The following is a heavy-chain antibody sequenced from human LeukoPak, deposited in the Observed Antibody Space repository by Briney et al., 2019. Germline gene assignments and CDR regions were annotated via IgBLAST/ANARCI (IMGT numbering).Heavy chain of an antibody. CDR3: ARRIQLWPYYFDY. J-gene: IGHJ4*02. D-gene: IGHD5-18*01. CDR2: IYHTGST. CDR1: GVSINNSDW. Sequence: PSGTLSLTCAVSGVSINNSDWWRWVRQAPGKGLEWIGEIYHTGSTNYNPSLKSRVTISVDKSKNQFSLKVTSVTAADTAVYYCARRIQLWPYYFDYWGQGTLVTVSS. V-gene: IGHV4-4*02.